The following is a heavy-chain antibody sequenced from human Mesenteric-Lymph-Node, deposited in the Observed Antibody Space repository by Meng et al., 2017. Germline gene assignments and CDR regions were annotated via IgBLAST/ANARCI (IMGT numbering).Heavy chain of an antibody. CDR2: ISPTGGSL. CDR3: AKGPTSSP. D-gene: IGHD6-6*01. CDR1: GFTLSAYY. Sequence: QVQLGWCGGGLGKAGRSLGISCAATGFTLSAYYMTWIRQPPGQGLEWIASISPTGGSLYYADSVKGRFTISRDNSKNTLYLQMNSLRAEDTAVYYCAKGPTSSPWGQGTLVTVSS. J-gene: IGHJ5*02. V-gene: IGHV3-11*01.